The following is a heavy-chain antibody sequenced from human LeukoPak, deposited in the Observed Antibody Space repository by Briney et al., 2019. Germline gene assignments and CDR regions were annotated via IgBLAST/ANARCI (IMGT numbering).Heavy chain of an antibody. J-gene: IGHJ4*02. CDR2: VSSSSSYI. Sequence: SGGSLRLSCAASGFTFSSYSMNWVRQAPGKGLEGVSSVSSSSSYIYYADSVKGRFTISRDNAKNSLYLQMNSLRAEDTAVYYCARDPGSKPVSLDYWGQGTLVTVSS. CDR1: GFTFSSYS. V-gene: IGHV3-21*01. CDR3: ARDPGSKPVSLDY. D-gene: IGHD5/OR15-5a*01.